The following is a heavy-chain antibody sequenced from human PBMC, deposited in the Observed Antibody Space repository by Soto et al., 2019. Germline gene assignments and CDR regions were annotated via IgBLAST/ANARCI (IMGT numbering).Heavy chain of an antibody. Sequence: SETLSLTCAVYGGSFSGYYWSWIRQPPGKGLEWIGEINHSGSTNYNPSLKSRVTISVDTSKNQFSLKLSSVTAADTAVYYCARGRHFAQTNLGYCSGGSCYGLYYWGQGTLVTVSS. V-gene: IGHV4-34*01. D-gene: IGHD2-15*01. CDR3: ARGRHFAQTNLGYCSGGSCYGLYY. J-gene: IGHJ4*02. CDR1: GGSFSGYY. CDR2: INHSGST.